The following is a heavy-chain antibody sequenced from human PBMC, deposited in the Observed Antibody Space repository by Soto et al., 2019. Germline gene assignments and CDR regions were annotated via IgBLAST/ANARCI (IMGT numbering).Heavy chain of an antibody. V-gene: IGHV4-34*01. J-gene: IGHJ6*03. CDR2: INHSGST. CDR3: ARGSTPWCYYYYMDV. CDR1: GGSFSGYY. Sequence: PSETLSLTCAVYGGSFSGYYWSWIRQPPGKGLEWIGEINHSGSTNYNPSLKSRVTISVDTSKNQFSLKLSSVTAADTAVYYCARGSTPWCYYYYMDVWGKGTTVTVSS. D-gene: IGHD2-8*01.